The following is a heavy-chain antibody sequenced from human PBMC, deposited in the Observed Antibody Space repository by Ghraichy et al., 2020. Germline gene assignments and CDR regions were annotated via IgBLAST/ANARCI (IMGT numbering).Heavy chain of an antibody. D-gene: IGHD2-2*01. Sequence: LSLTCAASGFTFSSYAMSWVHQAPGKGLEWVSAISGSGGSTYYADSVKGRFTISRDNSKNTLYLQMNSLRAEDTAVYYCANEYCSSTSCYERFDYWGQGTLVTVSS. J-gene: IGHJ4*02. CDR1: GFTFSSYA. CDR3: ANEYCSSTSCYERFDY. V-gene: IGHV3-23*01. CDR2: ISGSGGST.